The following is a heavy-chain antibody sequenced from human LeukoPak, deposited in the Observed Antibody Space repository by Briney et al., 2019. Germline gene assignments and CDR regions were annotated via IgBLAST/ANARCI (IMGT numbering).Heavy chain of an antibody. V-gene: IGHV4-39*01. J-gene: IGHJ4*02. Sequence: SETLSLTCTVSGGSLSSSSYYWGWIRQPPGKGLEWIGSIYYSGSTYYNPSLKSRVTISVDTSKNQFSLKLSSVTAADTAVYYCARSYGDFIFDYWGQGTLVTVSS. D-gene: IGHD4-17*01. CDR2: IYYSGST. CDR3: ARSYGDFIFDY. CDR1: GGSLSSSSYY.